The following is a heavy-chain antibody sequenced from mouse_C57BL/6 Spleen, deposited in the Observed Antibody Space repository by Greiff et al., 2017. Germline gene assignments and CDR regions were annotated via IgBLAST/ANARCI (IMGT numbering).Heavy chain of an antibody. V-gene: IGHV7-3*01. CDR3: ARSIYGNHDY. CDR2: IRNKANGYTT. D-gene: IGHD2-1*01. J-gene: IGHJ2*01. Sequence: EVKLVESGGGLVQPGGSLSLSCAASGFTFTDYYMSWVRQPPGKALEWLGFIRNKANGYTTEYSASVKGRFTISRDNSQSILYLQMNALRAEDSATYYCARSIYGNHDYWGQGTTLTVSS. CDR1: GFTFTDYY.